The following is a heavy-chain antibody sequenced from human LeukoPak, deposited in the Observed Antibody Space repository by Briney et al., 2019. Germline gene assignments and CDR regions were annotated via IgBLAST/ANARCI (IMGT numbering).Heavy chain of an antibody. CDR3: ASAVTWELRY. Sequence: KSSETLSLTCAVYGGSFSGYYWSWIRQPPGKGLEWIGEINHSGSTNYNPSLKSRVTISVDTSKNQFSLQLNSVTPEDTAVYYCASAVTWELRYWGQGTLVTVST. J-gene: IGHJ4*02. V-gene: IGHV4-34*01. CDR2: INHSGST. CDR1: GGSFSGYY. D-gene: IGHD1-26*01.